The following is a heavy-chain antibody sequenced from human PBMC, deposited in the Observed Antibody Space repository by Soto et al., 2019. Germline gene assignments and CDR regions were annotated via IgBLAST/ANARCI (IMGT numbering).Heavy chain of an antibody. J-gene: IGHJ5*02. CDR1: GGSVVANSYY. Sequence: PQTRSPTSHVSGGSVVANSYYWNWLRLYPGKLLQWVEQIYHPGISQYGPSFRSRALISLDTPRNQLSLSVSSVTGAVTSVYYCVRGSLYHGDSSGTERWFDPWGQGPMVTVAS. CDR2: IYHPGIS. D-gene: IGHD6-19*01. V-gene: IGHV4-61*01. CDR3: VRGSLYHGDSSGTERWFDP.